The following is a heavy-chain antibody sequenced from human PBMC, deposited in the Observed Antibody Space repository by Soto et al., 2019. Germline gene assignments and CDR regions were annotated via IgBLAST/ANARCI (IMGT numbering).Heavy chain of an antibody. D-gene: IGHD1-7*01. Sequence: GASVKVSCKASGYTFRSYGVSWVRQAPGQGLEWMGWISAYNGNTNYAQKFRGRVTMTRDTSTSTAYMELRSLRSDDTAMYYCATTPRGNFRPNDALDIWGQGTMVTV. CDR3: ATTPRGNFRPNDALDI. CDR2: ISAYNGNT. V-gene: IGHV1-18*04. CDR1: GYTFRSYG. J-gene: IGHJ3*02.